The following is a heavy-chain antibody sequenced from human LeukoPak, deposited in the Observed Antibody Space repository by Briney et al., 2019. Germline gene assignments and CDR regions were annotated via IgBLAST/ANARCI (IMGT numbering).Heavy chain of an antibody. Sequence: GASVKVSCKASGGTFNTYGIIWVRQAPGQGLEWMGGIIPILGTANYAQKFQGRVTITADKSTSTAYMELSSLRSEDTAVYYCARGARPPHYYYYMDVWGKGTTDTVSS. D-gene: IGHD5-12*01. CDR1: GGTFNTYG. J-gene: IGHJ6*03. V-gene: IGHV1-69*10. CDR3: ARGARPPHYYYYMDV. CDR2: IIPILGTA.